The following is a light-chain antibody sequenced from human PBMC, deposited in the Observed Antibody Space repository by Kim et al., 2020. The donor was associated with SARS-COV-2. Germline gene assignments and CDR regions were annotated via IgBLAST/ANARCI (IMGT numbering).Light chain of an antibody. CDR3: QQYNNWPYT. V-gene: IGKV3-15*01. J-gene: IGKJ2*01. CDR2: GAS. CDR1: QGVSSN. Sequence: SVSPGERATLACRASQGVSSNLAWYQQKLGQAPRLLIYGASTGATGIPARFSGSGSGTEFTLTISSLQSEDFAVYYCQQYNNWPYTFGQGTKLE.